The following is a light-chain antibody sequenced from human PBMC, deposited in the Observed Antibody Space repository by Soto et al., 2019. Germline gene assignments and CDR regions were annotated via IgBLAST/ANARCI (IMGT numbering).Light chain of an antibody. V-gene: IGLV2-8*01. CDR3: SSDAGNYNYV. CDR2: EVT. Sequence: QSALTQPPSASGSPGQSVTIPCTGTSSDVGGYDHVSXXXXXXXXXXKLIIYEVTKRPAGVPDRFSGSKSGNTASLTVSGLQAEDEADYYCSSDAGNYNYVFGTGTKVTVL. J-gene: IGLJ1*01. CDR1: SSDVGGYDH.